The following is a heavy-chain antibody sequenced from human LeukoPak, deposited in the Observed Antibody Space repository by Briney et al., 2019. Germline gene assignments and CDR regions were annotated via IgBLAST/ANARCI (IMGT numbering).Heavy chain of an antibody. CDR1: GGTFSSYA. D-gene: IGHD3-10*01. CDR2: IIPIFGTA. CDR3: ARDRGYYGSGSYYNSPPY. V-gene: IGHV1-69*06. Sequence: SVKVSCKASGGTFSSYAISWVRQAPGQGLEWMGGIIPIFGTANYAQKFQGRVTITADKSTSTAYMELSSLRSEDTAVYYCARDRGYYGSGSYYNSPPYWGQGTLVTVSS. J-gene: IGHJ4*02.